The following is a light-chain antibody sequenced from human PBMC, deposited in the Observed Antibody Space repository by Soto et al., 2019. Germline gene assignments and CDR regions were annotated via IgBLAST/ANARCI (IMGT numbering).Light chain of an antibody. Sequence: DIQMTQSPSTLSASVGDRVTITCRASQSISSWLAWYQQKPGKAPKLLIYDASSLESGVPSRFSGSGSGTDFTLTISSLQPEDFATYYCQQSYGTLITFGQGTRLEIK. V-gene: IGKV1-5*01. J-gene: IGKJ5*01. CDR2: DAS. CDR1: QSISSW. CDR3: QQSYGTLIT.